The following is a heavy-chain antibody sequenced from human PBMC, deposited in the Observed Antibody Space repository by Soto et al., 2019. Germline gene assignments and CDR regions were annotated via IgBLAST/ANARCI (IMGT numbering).Heavy chain of an antibody. Sequence: SLGISCVTSGFSFWSFFMRGVRPGPGKGLEWVSCISTTSSRTDYAGSVKGRFTISRDNSRNTLYLQMNSLRAEDTAVYYCARRSSSSWYSYFDYWGQGALVTVSS. CDR1: GFSFWSFF. V-gene: IGHV3-23*01. CDR3: ARRSSSSWYSYFDY. J-gene: IGHJ4*02. CDR2: ISTTSSRT. D-gene: IGHD6-13*01.